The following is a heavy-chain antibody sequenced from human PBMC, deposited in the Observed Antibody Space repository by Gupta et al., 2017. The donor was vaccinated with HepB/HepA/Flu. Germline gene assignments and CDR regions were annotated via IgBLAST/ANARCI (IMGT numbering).Heavy chain of an antibody. CDR1: GDSISSSNW. J-gene: IGHJ5*02. V-gene: IGHV4-4*02. D-gene: IGHD3-22*01. CDR3: TRNLMGIVVAGTGGYNWFDP. Sequence: QVQLQESGPGLVKPSGTLSLTFAVSGDSISSSNWWRWVRQAPGKGLEWIGEVYHSGSANYNPSLKSRVTISVDKSKNQFSLKLRSVTAADTAVYYCTRNLMGIVVAGTGGYNWFDPWGQGTLVTVSS. CDR2: VYHSGSA.